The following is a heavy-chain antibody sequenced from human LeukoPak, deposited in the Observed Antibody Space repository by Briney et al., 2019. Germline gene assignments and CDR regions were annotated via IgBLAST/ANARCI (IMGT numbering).Heavy chain of an antibody. CDR2: IYYSGST. V-gene: IGHV4-59*01. J-gene: IGHJ3*02. D-gene: IGHD6-13*01. CDR3: ARDSPTLAAAGTGWAFDI. CDR1: GGSISSYY. Sequence: SETLSLTCTVSGGSISSYYWGWIRQPPGKGLEWIGYIYYSGSTNYNPSLKSRVTISVDTSKNQFSLKLSSVTAADTAVYYCARDSPTLAAAGTGWAFDIWGQGTMVTVSS.